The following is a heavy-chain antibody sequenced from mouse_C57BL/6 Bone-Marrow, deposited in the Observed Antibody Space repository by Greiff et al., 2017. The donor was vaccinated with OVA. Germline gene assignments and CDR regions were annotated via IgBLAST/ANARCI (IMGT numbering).Heavy chain of an antibody. Sequence: VQLKESGAELVRPGASVKLSCTASGFNIKDDYMHWVKQRPEQGLEWIGWIDPENGDTEYAPKFQGKATITADTSSNTAYLQLSSLTSEDTAVYYCTTLGAFYAMDYWGQGTSVTVSS. D-gene: IGHD3-3*01. J-gene: IGHJ4*01. CDR3: TTLGAFYAMDY. CDR2: IDPENGDT. V-gene: IGHV14-4*01. CDR1: GFNIKDDY.